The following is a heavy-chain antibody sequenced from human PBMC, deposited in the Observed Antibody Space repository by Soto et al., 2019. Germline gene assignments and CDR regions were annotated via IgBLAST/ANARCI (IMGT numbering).Heavy chain of an antibody. V-gene: IGHV1-69*13. J-gene: IGHJ4*02. D-gene: IGHD6-6*01. CDR2: IIPIFGTA. CDR3: ARDFQGGMEYSSSSGDY. CDR1: GGTFSSYA. Sequence: ASVKVSCKASGGTFSSYAISWVRQAPGQGLEWMGGIIPIFGTANYAQKFQGRVTITADESTSTAYMELSSLRSEDTAVYYCARDFQGGMEYSSSSGDYWGQGTLVTVSS.